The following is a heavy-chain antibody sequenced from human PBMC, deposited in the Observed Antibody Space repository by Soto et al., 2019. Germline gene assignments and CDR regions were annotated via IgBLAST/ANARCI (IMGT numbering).Heavy chain of an antibody. CDR1: GFTFSSYA. V-gene: IGHV3-23*01. J-gene: IGHJ6*03. CDR2: ISGSGGST. Sequence: PWGSLRLSCAASGFTFSSYAMSWVRQAPGKGLEWVSAISGSGGSTYYADSVKGRFAISRDNSKNTLYLQMNSLRAEDTAVYYCAKDDCSGGSCYSRYYYYYMDIWGKGTTVTVSS. D-gene: IGHD2-15*01. CDR3: AKDDCSGGSCYSRYYYYYMDI.